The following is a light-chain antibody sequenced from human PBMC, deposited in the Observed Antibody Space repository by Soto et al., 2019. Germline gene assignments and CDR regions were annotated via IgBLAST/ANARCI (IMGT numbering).Light chain of an antibody. Sequence: QSVLTQPSSVSGSPGRSITISCPGTSSDVGGYNYVSWYQQHPGKAPKLMIYDVSNRPSGVSNRFSGSKSGNTASLTISGLQAEDEADYYCSSYTSSLYVFGTGTKVTVL. CDR3: SSYTSSLYV. CDR1: SSDVGGYNY. CDR2: DVS. V-gene: IGLV2-14*01. J-gene: IGLJ1*01.